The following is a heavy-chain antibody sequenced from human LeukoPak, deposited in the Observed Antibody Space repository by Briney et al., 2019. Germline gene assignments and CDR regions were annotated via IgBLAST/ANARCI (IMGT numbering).Heavy chain of an antibody. V-gene: IGHV1-8*02. CDR1: GGTFSSYA. Sequence: ASVKVSCKASGGTFSSYAISWVRQATGQGLEWMGWMNPNSGNTGYAQKFQGRVTMTRNTSISTAYMELSSLRSEDTAVYYCARVTRITTVTTSSWNYWGQGTLVTVSS. CDR3: ARVTRITTVTTSSWNY. CDR2: MNPNSGNT. D-gene: IGHD4-11*01. J-gene: IGHJ4*02.